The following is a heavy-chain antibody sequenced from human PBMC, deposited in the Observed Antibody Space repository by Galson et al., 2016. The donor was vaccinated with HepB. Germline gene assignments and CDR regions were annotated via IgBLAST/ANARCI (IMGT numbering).Heavy chain of an antibody. CDR2: SRNKGSRYSS. V-gene: IGHV3-72*01. CDR1: GFTFTDHF. D-gene: IGHD3-22*01. Sequence: SLRLSCAASGFTFTDHFVDWVRQAPGKGLEWVGRSRNKGSRYSSEYAPSVKGRFTMYRDDYQTSLYLQMNSLTTADTAVYYCARLHYDGSIFHPFDCWGQGTLVTVSS. CDR3: ARLHYDGSIFHPFDC. J-gene: IGHJ4*02.